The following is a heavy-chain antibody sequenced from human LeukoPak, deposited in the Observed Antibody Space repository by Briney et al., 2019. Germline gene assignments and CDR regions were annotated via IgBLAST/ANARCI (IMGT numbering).Heavy chain of an antibody. Sequence: ASVKVSCKASGYTFTSYGISWLRQAPGQGLEWMGWISAYNANTNYAQKLQGRVTMTTDTSTSTAYMELRRLRSDRTAVYYCARDETSSSYYFDYWGQGTLVTVSS. D-gene: IGHD6-13*01. CDR2: ISAYNANT. CDR3: ARDETSSSYYFDY. J-gene: IGHJ4*02. V-gene: IGHV1-18*01. CDR1: GYTFTSYG.